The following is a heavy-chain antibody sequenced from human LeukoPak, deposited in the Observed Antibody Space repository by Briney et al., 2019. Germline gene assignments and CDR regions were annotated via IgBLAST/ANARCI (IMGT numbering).Heavy chain of an antibody. CDR3: ARALVGYDSSGYYYEYYYYGMDV. CDR1: GFTFSIYA. D-gene: IGHD3-22*01. Sequence: GGSLRLSCAASGFTFSIYAMSWVRQAPGKGLEWVSAISGSGGSTYYADSVKGRFTISRDNSKNTLCLQMNSLRAEDTAVYYCARALVGYDSSGYYYEYYYYGMDVWGQGTTVTVSS. J-gene: IGHJ6*02. V-gene: IGHV3-23*01. CDR2: ISGSGGST.